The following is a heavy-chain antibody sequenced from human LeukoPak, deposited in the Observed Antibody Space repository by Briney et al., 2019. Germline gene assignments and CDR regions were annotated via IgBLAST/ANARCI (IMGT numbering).Heavy chain of an antibody. CDR2: IYYSGST. Sequence: PSETLSPTCTVSGGSISSYYWSWIRQPPGKGLEWIGYIYYSGSTNYNPSLKSRVTISVDTSKNQFSLKLSSVAAADTAVYYCARAGGYCSGGSCYPSYYFDYWGQGTLATVSS. D-gene: IGHD2-15*01. V-gene: IGHV4-59*01. CDR1: GGSISSYY. J-gene: IGHJ4*02. CDR3: ARAGGYCSGGSCYPSYYFDY.